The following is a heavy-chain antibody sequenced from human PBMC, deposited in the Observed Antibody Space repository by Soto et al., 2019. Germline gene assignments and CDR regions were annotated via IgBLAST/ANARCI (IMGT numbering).Heavy chain of an antibody. D-gene: IGHD6-13*01. J-gene: IGHJ6*02. CDR3: ARRQISPPTRGAASARGGMDV. CDR2: IWNDGNGY. Sequence: QVQLVESGGGVVQPGRSLRLSCAASGFNFNNYGMHWVRQAPGKGLEWVSVIWNDGNGYYYANSVKGLFTISRDNSKNTMELQINSLRAEDTAVYYCARRQISPPTRGAASARGGMDVWGQGTTVTVSS. CDR1: GFNFNNYG. V-gene: IGHV3-33*08.